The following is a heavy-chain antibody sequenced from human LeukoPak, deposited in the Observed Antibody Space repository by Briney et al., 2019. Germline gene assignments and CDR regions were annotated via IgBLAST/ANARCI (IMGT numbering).Heavy chain of an antibody. CDR1: GYTFTGYY. CDR2: INPNSGGT. D-gene: IGHD1-26*01. Sequence: ASVKVSCKAPGYTFTGYYMHWVRQAPGQGLEWMGWINPNSGGTNYAQKFQGRVTMTRDTSISTAYMELSRLRSDDTAVYYCARSIVGASRKAFDIWGQGTMVTVSS. V-gene: IGHV1-2*02. CDR3: ARSIVGASRKAFDI. J-gene: IGHJ3*02.